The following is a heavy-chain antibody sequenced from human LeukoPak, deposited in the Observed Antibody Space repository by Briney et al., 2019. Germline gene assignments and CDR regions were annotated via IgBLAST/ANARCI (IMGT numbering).Heavy chain of an antibody. CDR1: GDSVSSNSAA. J-gene: IGHJ5*02. D-gene: IGHD3-10*01. Sequence: SQTLSLTCAISGDSVSSNSAAWNWIRQSPSRGLEWLGRTYYRSKWYNDYAVSVKSRITINPDTSKNQFSLQLNSVTPEDTAVYYCARHSKWNGYYYGSGIGAVKEWFDPWGQGTLVTVSS. CDR2: TYYRSKWYN. CDR3: ARHSKWNGYYYGSGIGAVKEWFDP. V-gene: IGHV6-1*01.